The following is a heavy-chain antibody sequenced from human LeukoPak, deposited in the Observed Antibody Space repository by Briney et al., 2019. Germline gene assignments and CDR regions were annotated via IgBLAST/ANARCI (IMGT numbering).Heavy chain of an antibody. CDR3: VRGGTGYGNFDY. D-gene: IGHD3/OR15-3a*01. Sequence: GGSLRLSCAASGFTFSSYWMHWVRHAPGKGLMWVSRIYTGATYYADSVKGRFTISRDNAKNTLYLQLNSLRAEDTAVYYCVRGGTGYGNFDYWGQGTLVTVSS. CDR1: GFTFSSYW. J-gene: IGHJ4*02. V-gene: IGHV3-74*01. CDR2: IYTGAT.